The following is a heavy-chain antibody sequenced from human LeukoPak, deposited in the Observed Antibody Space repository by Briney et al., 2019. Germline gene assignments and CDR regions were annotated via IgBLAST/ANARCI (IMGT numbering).Heavy chain of an antibody. J-gene: IGHJ4*02. D-gene: IGHD2-21*02. V-gene: IGHV1-8*01. Sequence: GASVKVSCKASGYTFTSYDINWVRQATGQGLEWMGWMNPNSGNTGYAQKFQDRFTMTRNTSISTAYMELRSLGSDDTAVYYCARGIPAPYCGGDCYTDYWGQGTLVTVSS. CDR1: GYTFTSYD. CDR2: MNPNSGNT. CDR3: ARGIPAPYCGGDCYTDY.